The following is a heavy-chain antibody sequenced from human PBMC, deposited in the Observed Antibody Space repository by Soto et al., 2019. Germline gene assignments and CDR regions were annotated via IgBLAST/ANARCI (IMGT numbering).Heavy chain of an antibody. CDR1: GYTFTSYY. J-gene: IGHJ3*02. D-gene: IGHD4-17*01. CDR3: ARSVTTVTTSGTIDAFDI. Sequence: QVQLVQSGAEVKKPGASVKVSCKASGYTFTSYYMHWVRQAPGQGLEWMGIINPSGGSTSYAQKFQGRVTMTRDTSTSTVYMELSSLRSEDTAVYYCARSVTTVTTSGTIDAFDIWGQGTMVTVSS. CDR2: INPSGGST. V-gene: IGHV1-46*03.